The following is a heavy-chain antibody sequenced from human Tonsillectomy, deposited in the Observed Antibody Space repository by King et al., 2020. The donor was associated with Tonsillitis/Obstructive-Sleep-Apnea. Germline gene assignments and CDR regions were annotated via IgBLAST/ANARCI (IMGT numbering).Heavy chain of an antibody. CDR2: IEPSDSYT. D-gene: IGHD3-22*01. J-gene: IGHJ6*03. V-gene: IGHV5-10-1*01. Sequence: QLVQSGAEVKKPGESLRISCKGSGYSFTSYWISWVRQMPGKGLEWMGRIEPSDSYTNYSPSFQGHVTISADKSISTAYLQWSSLKASDTADSSGQGYYYYYYMDVWGKGTTVTVSS. CDR1: GYSFTSYW. CDR3: QGYYYYYYMDV.